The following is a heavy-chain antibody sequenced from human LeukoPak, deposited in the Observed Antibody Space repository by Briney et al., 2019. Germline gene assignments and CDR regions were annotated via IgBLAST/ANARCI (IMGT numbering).Heavy chain of an antibody. CDR3: ARLGRSSSSWSDAFDI. D-gene: IGHD6-13*01. Sequence: SETLSLTCTVSGGSISSHYWSWIRQPPGKGLEWIGYIYYSGSTNYNPSLKSRVTISVDTSKNQFSLKLSSVTAADTAVYYCARLGRSSSSWSDAFDIWGQGTMVTVSS. CDR1: GGSISSHY. J-gene: IGHJ3*02. CDR2: IYYSGST. V-gene: IGHV4-59*11.